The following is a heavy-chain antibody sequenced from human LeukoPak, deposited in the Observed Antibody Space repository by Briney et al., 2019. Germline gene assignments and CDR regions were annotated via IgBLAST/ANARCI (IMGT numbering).Heavy chain of an antibody. CDR3: ATDSPETAAFDY. CDR2: IVGSSSTI. Sequence: PGGSLRLSCAASGFSFSTYSMNWVRQAPGKGLEWVSYIVGSSSTIYYADSVEGRFTISRDNAKNSLYLQMDSLRAEDTAVYYCATDSPETAAFDYWGQGTLVTVSS. CDR1: GFSFSTYS. D-gene: IGHD1-1*01. V-gene: IGHV3-48*04. J-gene: IGHJ4*02.